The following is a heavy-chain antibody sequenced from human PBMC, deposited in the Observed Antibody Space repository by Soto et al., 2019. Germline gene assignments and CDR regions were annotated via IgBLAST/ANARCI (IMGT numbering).Heavy chain of an antibody. D-gene: IGHD3-9*01. V-gene: IGHV4-34*01. CDR1: GGSFSGYY. CDR2: INHSGST. Sequence: QVQLQQWGAGLLKPSETLSLTCAVYGGSFSGYYWSWIRQPPGKGLEWIGEINHSGSTNYNPSLKSRVTISVDTSKNQFSLELSSVTAAHTAVYYCARGWGEDYDILTGYYRYRSYFDYWGQGTLVTVSS. J-gene: IGHJ4*02. CDR3: ARGWGEDYDILTGYYRYRSYFDY.